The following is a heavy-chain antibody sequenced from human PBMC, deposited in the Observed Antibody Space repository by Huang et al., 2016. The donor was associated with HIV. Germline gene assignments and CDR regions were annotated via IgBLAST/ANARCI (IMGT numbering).Heavy chain of an antibody. Sequence: EVQLVESGGGLIQPGGSLRLSCAASGFTVNSNDMSWVRQDPGKGLEWVSVIYSGGSTYYAESVKGRFTIARDNSKNTLYLQMNSLRAEDTAVYYCARGLGGAADYWGQGTLVTVSS. D-gene: IGHD3-22*01. J-gene: IGHJ4*02. CDR3: ARGLGGAADY. CDR1: GFTVNSND. V-gene: IGHV3-53*01. CDR2: IYSGGST.